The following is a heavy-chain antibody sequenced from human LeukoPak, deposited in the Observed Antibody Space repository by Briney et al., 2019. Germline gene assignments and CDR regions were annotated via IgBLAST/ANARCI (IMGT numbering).Heavy chain of an antibody. CDR1: GFSFSSYS. J-gene: IGHJ4*02. Sequence: QLGGSLRLSCAASGFSFSSYSMNRVRQAQGKGLEWVATIWYDGSDKYYADSVKGRFTISRDNSRNTLYLQMNDLRAEDTAVYYCARDGRPSSSYYYRYLDYWGQGTLVTVSS. CDR2: IWYDGSDK. D-gene: IGHD3-22*01. CDR3: ARDGRPSSSYYYRYLDY. V-gene: IGHV3-33*08.